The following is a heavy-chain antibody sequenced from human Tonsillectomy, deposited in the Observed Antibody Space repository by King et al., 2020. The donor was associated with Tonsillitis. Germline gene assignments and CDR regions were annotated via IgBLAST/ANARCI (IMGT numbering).Heavy chain of an antibody. CDR3: ARAGALHYDFWSGTGRYYMAV. D-gene: IGHD3-3*01. CDR1: GFTFSSYD. CDR2: IGTAVDT. J-gene: IGHJ6*03. Sequence: QLVESGGGLVQPGGSLRLSCAASGFTFSSYDMHWVRQATGKGLEWVSAIGTAVDTYYPGSVKGRFTISRENAKNSLYLQMNSLRAGDTAVYYCARAGALHYDFWSGTGRYYMAVWGKGTTVTVSS. V-gene: IGHV3-13*04.